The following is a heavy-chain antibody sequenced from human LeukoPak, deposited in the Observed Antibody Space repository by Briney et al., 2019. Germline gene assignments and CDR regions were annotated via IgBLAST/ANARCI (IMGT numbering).Heavy chain of an antibody. Sequence: GGTLRLSCVASGFTFSNYGMTWVRQAPGKGLEWVSAIDSRGRNTHYADSVRGRFTISRDNSKNTLILQMNSLRVEDTAVYFCAKALYDTTGGGYWGQGTLVTVSS. D-gene: IGHD2-8*02. J-gene: IGHJ4*02. CDR1: GFTFSNYG. V-gene: IGHV3-23*05. CDR3: AKALYDTTGGGY. CDR2: IDSRGRNT.